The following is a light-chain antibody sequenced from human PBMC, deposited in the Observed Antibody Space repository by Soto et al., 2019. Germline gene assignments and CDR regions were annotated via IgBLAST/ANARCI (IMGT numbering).Light chain of an antibody. CDR1: SSDVGTYNL. CDR2: EGS. CDR3: CSYAGISTFVV. Sequence: QSVLTQPASVSGSPGQSITISRTGTSSDVGTYNLVSWYQQHPGKAPKLMIYEGSKRPSGVSNRFSGSKSGNTASLTISGLQAEDEADYYCCSYAGISTFVVFGGGTKLTVL. V-gene: IGLV2-23*03. J-gene: IGLJ2*01.